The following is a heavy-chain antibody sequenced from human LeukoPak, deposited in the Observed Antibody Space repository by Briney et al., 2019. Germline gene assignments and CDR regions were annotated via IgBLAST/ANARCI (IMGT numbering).Heavy chain of an antibody. CDR3: ARRWRSRPPSRITMVRGSSFDI. J-gene: IGHJ3*02. CDR2: IHYSGST. CDR1: GGSISSYY. V-gene: IGHV4-59*12. D-gene: IGHD3-10*01. Sequence: SETLSLTCTVSGGSISSYYWSWIRQPPGKGLEWIGYIHYSGSTNYNPSLKSRVTISVDTSKNQFSLKLSSVTAADTAVYYCARRWRSRPPSRITMVRGSSFDIWGQGTMVTVSS.